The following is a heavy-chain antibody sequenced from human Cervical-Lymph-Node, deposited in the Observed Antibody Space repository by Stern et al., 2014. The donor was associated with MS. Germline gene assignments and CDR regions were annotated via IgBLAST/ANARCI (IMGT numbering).Heavy chain of an antibody. Sequence: QVQLVQSGAEVKKPGSSVKVSCKSSGGISWGRQAPGQGLERMRGVVPFVGTSNYAQKFQGRVTITADTSTNTTYLHLSRLTSADTAVYYCARGSGDNWFGPWGQGTLVTVSS. CDR1: GG. CDR3: ARGSGDNWFGP. D-gene: IGHD3-10*01. V-gene: IGHV1-69*06. CDR2: VVPFVGTS. J-gene: IGHJ5*02.